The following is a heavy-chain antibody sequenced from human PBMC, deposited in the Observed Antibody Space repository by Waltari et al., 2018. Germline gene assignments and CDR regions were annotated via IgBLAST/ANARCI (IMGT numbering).Heavy chain of an antibody. D-gene: IGHD2-21*02. CDR3: ARAAYCGGDCYSGFDY. V-gene: IGHV1-69*06. Sequence: QVQLVQSGAEVKKPGSSVKVSCKASGGTFSSYAISWVRPAPGQGLEWMGGITPIFGTANYAQKFQGRVTITADKSTSTAYMELSSLRSEDTAVYYCARAAYCGGDCYSGFDYWGQGTLVTVSS. J-gene: IGHJ4*02. CDR1: GGTFSSYA. CDR2: ITPIFGTA.